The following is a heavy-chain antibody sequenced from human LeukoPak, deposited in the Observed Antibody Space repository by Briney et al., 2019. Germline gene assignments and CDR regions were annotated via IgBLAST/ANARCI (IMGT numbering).Heavy chain of an antibody. D-gene: IGHD5/OR15-5a*01. CDR2: IRQDGKEL. J-gene: IGHJ4*02. CDR3: ARDKVSGPTLLDY. Sequence: GGSLRLSCAASGFTFSNYWLSWVRQVPGKGPEWVANIRQDGKELYYVDSVKGRFTISRDNAKNSLYLQMDSLRVDDTAVYYCARDKVSGPTLLDYWGQGTLVTVSS. V-gene: IGHV3-7*01. CDR1: GFTFSNYW.